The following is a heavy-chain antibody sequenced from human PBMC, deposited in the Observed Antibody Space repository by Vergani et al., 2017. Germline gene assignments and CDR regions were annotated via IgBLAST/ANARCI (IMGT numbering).Heavy chain of an antibody. CDR3: AREDRDTGIFEEEAHLDY. CDR2: IIPILGIA. V-gene: IGHV1-69*09. J-gene: IGHJ4*02. D-gene: IGHD1-14*01. Sequence: QVQLVQSGAEVKKPGSSVKVSCKASGGTFSSYAISWVRQAPGQGLEWMGRIIPILGIANYAQKFQGRVTITADKSTSTAYMELSSLRSEDTAVYYCAREDRDTGIFEEEAHLDYWGQGTLVTVSS. CDR1: GGTFSSYA.